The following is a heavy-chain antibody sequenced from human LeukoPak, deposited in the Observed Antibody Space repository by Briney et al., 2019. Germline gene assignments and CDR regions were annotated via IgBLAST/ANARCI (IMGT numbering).Heavy chain of an antibody. J-gene: IGHJ4*02. CDR2: IYYSGST. Sequence: PSETLSLTCTVSGGSISSYYWSWLRQPPEKGLEWIGYIYYSGSTNYNPSLKSRVTISVDTSKNQFSLKLSSVTAADTAVYYCARGEFDFDYWGQGTLVTVSS. CDR3: ARGEFDFDY. CDR1: GGSISSYY. D-gene: IGHD3-10*01. V-gene: IGHV4-59*08.